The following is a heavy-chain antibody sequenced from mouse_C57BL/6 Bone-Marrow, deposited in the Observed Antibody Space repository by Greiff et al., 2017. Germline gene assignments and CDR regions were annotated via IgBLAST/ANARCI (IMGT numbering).Heavy chain of an antibody. J-gene: IGHJ2*01. D-gene: IGHD6-2*01. CDR2: IDPENGDT. CDR1: GFNIKDDY. Sequence: EVQLQQSGAELVRPGASVKLSCTASGFNIKDDYMYWVKQRPEQGLEWIGWIDPENGDTEYASKFQGKATITADTSSNTAYLQLSSLTSEDTADYYCTTGSLYFDYWGQGTTLTVSS. V-gene: IGHV14-4*01. CDR3: TTGSLYFDY.